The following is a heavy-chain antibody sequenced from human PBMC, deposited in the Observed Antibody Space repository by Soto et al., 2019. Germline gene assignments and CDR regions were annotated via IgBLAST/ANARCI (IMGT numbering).Heavy chain of an antibody. CDR1: GFTFSSYS. CDR2: ISSSSTYI. V-gene: IGHV3-21*01. Sequence: EVQLVESGGGLVKPGGSLRLSCAASGFTFSSYSMNWVRQAPGKGLEWVSSISSSSTYIYYADSVKGRFTISRDNAKNARYLQINSLRAEDTAVYYCASAEYYFDRSGWYYWGQGPLVTVSS. D-gene: IGHD3-22*01. J-gene: IGHJ4*02. CDR3: ASAEYYFDRSGWYY.